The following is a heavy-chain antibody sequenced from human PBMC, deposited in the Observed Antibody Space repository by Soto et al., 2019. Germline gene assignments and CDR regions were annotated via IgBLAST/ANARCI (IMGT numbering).Heavy chain of an antibody. CDR2: INAGNGNT. J-gene: IGHJ4*02. V-gene: IGHV1-3*01. D-gene: IGHD1-26*01. CDR1: GYTFTSYA. Sequence: GASVKVSCKASGYTFTSYAMHWVRQAPGQRLEWMGWINAGNGNTKYSQKFRGRVTITRDTSASTAYMELSSLRSEDTAVYYCVPSGSYAHYFDYWGQGTLVTVSS. CDR3: VPSGSYAHYFDY.